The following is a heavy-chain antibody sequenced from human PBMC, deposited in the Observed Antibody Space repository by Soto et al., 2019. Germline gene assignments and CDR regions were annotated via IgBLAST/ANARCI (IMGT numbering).Heavy chain of an antibody. Sequence: EVQLLESGGGLVQPGGSLRLSCAASGFTFSSYAMSWVRQAPGKGLEWISAISGSGGSTYYADSVKGRFTISRDNSKNTLYLQMNSLRAEDTAVYYCAKDESIVVVGPIGKWGQGTLVTVSS. V-gene: IGHV3-23*01. CDR2: ISGSGGST. D-gene: IGHD2-15*01. J-gene: IGHJ4*02. CDR1: GFTFSSYA. CDR3: AKDESIVVVGPIGK.